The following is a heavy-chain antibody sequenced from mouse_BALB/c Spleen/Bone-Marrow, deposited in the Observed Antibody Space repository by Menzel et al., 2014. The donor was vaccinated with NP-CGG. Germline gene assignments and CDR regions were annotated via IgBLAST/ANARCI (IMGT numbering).Heavy chain of an antibody. Sequence: EVMLVESGGGLVQPGGSLRLSCATSGFTFTDYYMNWVRQPPGKALEWLGFIRNKANSYTTEYSASVKGRFTISRDNSQNILYLQMNTLRAEDSATYYCARDKGRVFFDYWGQGTTFTVSS. J-gene: IGHJ2*01. CDR2: IRNKANSYTT. CDR3: ARDKGRVFFDY. V-gene: IGHV7-3*02. CDR1: GFTFTDYY.